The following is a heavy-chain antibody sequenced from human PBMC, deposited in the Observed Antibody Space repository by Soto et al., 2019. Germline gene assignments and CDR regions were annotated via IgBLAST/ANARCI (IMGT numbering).Heavy chain of an antibody. CDR2: VHYSRST. Sequence: SETLSLTCTFSGGSISSGDYCLSWIRQPPGRGLEWIGYVHYSRSTYYNPSLKSRVTISVDTSRNQFSLKLSSVTAADTAVYYCASLRAEGYFDYWGQGTLVTVSS. CDR3: ASLRAEGYFDY. CDR1: GGSISSGDYC. V-gene: IGHV4-30-4*01. J-gene: IGHJ4*02.